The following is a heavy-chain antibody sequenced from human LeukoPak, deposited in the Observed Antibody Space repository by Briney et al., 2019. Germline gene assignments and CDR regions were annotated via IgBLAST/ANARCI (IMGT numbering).Heavy chain of an antibody. Sequence: QPGGSLRLSCAASGFTFSSYAMSWVRQAPGKGLEWVAVISYDGSNKYYADSVKGRFTISRDNSKNTLYLQMNSLRAEDTAVYYCARDRGIQLWLDTFDYWGQGTLVTVSS. CDR2: ISYDGSNK. CDR1: GFTFSSYA. D-gene: IGHD5-18*01. J-gene: IGHJ4*02. CDR3: ARDRGIQLWLDTFDY. V-gene: IGHV3-30-3*01.